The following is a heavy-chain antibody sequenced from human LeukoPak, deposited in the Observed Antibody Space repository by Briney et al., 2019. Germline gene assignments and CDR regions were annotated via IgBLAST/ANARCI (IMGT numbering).Heavy chain of an antibody. V-gene: IGHV3-7*01. D-gene: IGHD5-24*01. J-gene: IGHJ4*02. Sequence: GGSLRLSCAASGFTFSYAWMSWVRQAPGKGLEWVANIKQDGSEKYYVDSVKGRFTISRGNAKNSLYLQMNSLRAEDTAVYYCARVGDPMARTYYFDYWGQGTLVTVSS. CDR2: IKQDGSEK. CDR1: GFTFSYAW. CDR3: ARVGDPMARTYYFDY.